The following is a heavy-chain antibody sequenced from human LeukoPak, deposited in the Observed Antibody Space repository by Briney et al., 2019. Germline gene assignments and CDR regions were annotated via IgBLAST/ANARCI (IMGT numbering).Heavy chain of an antibody. Sequence: ASVKVSCKASGYTFTSYLITWVRQAPGQGLEWMGWISAHNGNTNYAQKLQDRVTMTTDTSTSTAYMELRSLRSDDTAVYYCARDREPGTATAGCSTNWGQGTLVTVSP. CDR2: ISAHNGNT. J-gene: IGHJ4*02. V-gene: IGHV1-18*01. CDR3: ARDREPGTATAGCSTN. CDR1: GYTFTSYL. D-gene: IGHD6-13*01.